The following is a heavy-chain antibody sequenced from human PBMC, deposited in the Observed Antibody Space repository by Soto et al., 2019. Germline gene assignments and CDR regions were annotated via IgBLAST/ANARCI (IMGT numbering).Heavy chain of an antibody. CDR1: GYTFSNYG. D-gene: IGHD6-13*01. J-gene: IGHJ1*01. CDR2: ISGYNGNT. V-gene: IGHV1-18*01. Sequence: QVQLVQSGAEVKKPGASVKVSCKASGYTFSNYGISWVRQAPGQGPEWMGWISGYNGNTNYAQTLQGRVTMTTDTSTSTAYMELRSLRCDDTAVYYCARGGSSWSAEYYQHWGQGTLVIVSS. CDR3: ARGGSSWSAEYYQH.